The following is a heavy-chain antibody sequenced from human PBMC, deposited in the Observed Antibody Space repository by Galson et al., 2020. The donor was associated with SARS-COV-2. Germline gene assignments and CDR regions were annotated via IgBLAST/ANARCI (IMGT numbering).Heavy chain of an antibody. V-gene: IGHV1-24*01. D-gene: IGHD2-2*01. CDR2: FDPEDGET. Sequence: ASVKVSCKVSGYTLTELSMHWVRQAPGKGLEWMGGFDPEDGETIYAQKFQGRVTMTEDTSTDTAYMELSSLRSEDTAVYYCATAIVVPAPFDPWGQGTLVTVSS. J-gene: IGHJ5*02. CDR3: ATAIVVPAPFDP. CDR1: GYTLTELS.